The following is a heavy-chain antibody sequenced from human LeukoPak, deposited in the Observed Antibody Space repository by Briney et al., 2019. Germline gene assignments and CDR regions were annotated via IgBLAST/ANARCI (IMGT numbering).Heavy chain of an antibody. D-gene: IGHD3-10*01. Sequence: ASVKVSCKASGYTFTSYGISWVRQAPGQGLEWMGWIRANSGYTNYAQNLQGRLTMTTDTSTSTAHMELRSLRADDTAMYYCTRDPAHEKVRGIFIPYFDCWGQGTLVTVSS. CDR2: IRANSGYT. V-gene: IGHV1-18*01. CDR1: GYTFTSYG. CDR3: TRDPAHEKVRGIFIPYFDC. J-gene: IGHJ4*02.